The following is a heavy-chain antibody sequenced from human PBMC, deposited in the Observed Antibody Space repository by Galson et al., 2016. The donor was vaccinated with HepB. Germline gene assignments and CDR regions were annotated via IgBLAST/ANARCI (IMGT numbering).Heavy chain of an antibody. CDR2: SYIDDNT. Sequence: SLRLSCAASGSTVNVQYMSWVRQAPGKGLEWVAISYIDDNTYYADSVKGRFIISRDNPKTTVCLQMNSLRAEDTAMYYCARDGGDRGSYSVGDSFDIWGQGTMVTVSS. CDR3: ARDGGDRGSYSVGDSFDI. J-gene: IGHJ3*02. CDR1: GSTVNVQY. V-gene: IGHV3-53*01. D-gene: IGHD1-26*01.